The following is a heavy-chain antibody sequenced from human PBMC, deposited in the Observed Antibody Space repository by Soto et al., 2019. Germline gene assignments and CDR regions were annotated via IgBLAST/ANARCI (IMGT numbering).Heavy chain of an antibody. CDR1: GYTFTSYA. D-gene: IGHD2-15*01. Sequence: ASVKVSFKASGYTFTSYAMHWVRQAPGQRLEWMGWINAGNGNTKYSQKFQGRVTITRDTSASTAYMELSSLRSEDTAVYYCARDGSDVVVVAATLGYWGQGTLVTVSS. J-gene: IGHJ4*02. V-gene: IGHV1-3*01. CDR3: ARDGSDVVVVAATLGY. CDR2: INAGNGNT.